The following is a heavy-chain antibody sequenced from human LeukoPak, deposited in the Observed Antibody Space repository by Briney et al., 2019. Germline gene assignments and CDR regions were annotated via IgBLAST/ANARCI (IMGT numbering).Heavy chain of an antibody. J-gene: IGHJ6*02. CDR1: GFTFSSYS. V-gene: IGHV3-21*01. CDR2: ISSSSRYI. CDR3: AREDIVVVPAAMTEEDYYYYGMDV. D-gene: IGHD2-2*01. Sequence: PGGSLRLSCAASGFTFSSYSMNWVRQAPGKGLEGVSSISSSSRYIYYADSVKGRFTISRDNAKNSLHLQMNSLRAEDTAVYYCAREDIVVVPAAMTEEDYYYYGMDVWGQGTTVTVSS.